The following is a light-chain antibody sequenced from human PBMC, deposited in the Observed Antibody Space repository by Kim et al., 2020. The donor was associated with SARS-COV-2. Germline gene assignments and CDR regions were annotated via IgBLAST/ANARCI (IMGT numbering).Light chain of an antibody. V-gene: IGKV1-13*02. CDR3: HHFSTYPA. Sequence: SASVGDRVTISCRASKGINSDLAWYQQKSGKTPKLLIFGASNLASGVPSRFSGSGSGTDFTLSISSLQPEDFATYYCHHFSTYPAFGGGTKVDIK. CDR1: KGINSD. CDR2: GAS. J-gene: IGKJ4*01.